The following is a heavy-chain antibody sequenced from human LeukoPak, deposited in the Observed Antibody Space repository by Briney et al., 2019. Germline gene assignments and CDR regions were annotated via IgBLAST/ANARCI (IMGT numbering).Heavy chain of an antibody. CDR2: IAATSGGT. Sequence: PGGSLRLSCAASGFTFRNYAMNWVRQAPGKGLEWVSSIAATSGGTYYADSVKGRFSISRDNAKNTLYLQMNSLRAEDTALYYCAKAAYGDYVNWFDPWGQGTLVTVSS. CDR3: AKAAYGDYVNWFDP. CDR1: GFTFRNYA. V-gene: IGHV3-23*01. D-gene: IGHD4-17*01. J-gene: IGHJ5*02.